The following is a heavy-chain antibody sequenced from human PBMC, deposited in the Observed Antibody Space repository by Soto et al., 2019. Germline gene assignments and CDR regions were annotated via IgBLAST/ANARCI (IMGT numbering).Heavy chain of an antibody. CDR2: ISSSSSYI. D-gene: IGHD3-10*01. Sequence: GGSLRLSCAASGFTFSSYSMNWVRQAPGKGLEWVSSISSSSSYIYYADSVKGRFTISRDNAKNSLYLQMNSLRAEDTAVYYCARDEEGYGSGSYLDYWGQGTLVTVSS. CDR3: ARDEEGYGSGSYLDY. V-gene: IGHV3-21*01. CDR1: GFTFSSYS. J-gene: IGHJ4*02.